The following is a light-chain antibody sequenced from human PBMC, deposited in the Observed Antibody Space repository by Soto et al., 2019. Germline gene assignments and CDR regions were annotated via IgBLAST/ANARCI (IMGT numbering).Light chain of an antibody. J-gene: IGKJ4*01. CDR1: QGISSN. CDR3: QQLHSYPLT. CDR2: AAS. Sequence: IQLTQSPSSLSASVGDRVTITCRASQGISSNLAWYQQKPGNVPKLLIYAASTLQSGVPSRFSGSGSGTDFTLTISSLQPGDFANYYCQQLHSYPLTFGGGTKVDIK. V-gene: IGKV1-9*01.